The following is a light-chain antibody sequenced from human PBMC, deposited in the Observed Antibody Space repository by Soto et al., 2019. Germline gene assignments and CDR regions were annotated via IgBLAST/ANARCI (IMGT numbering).Light chain of an antibody. CDR2: GVS. V-gene: IGKV3-15*01. Sequence: EIVMTQSPATLSVSPGERATLSCRASQSVSSKLAWFQRKPGQAPSLLIYGVSTRATGVPVRFSGSGSGTEFTLTVNSLQSEDFEVYYCQQYNNWPHTFGQGTKVDI. CDR3: QQYNNWPHT. J-gene: IGKJ2*01. CDR1: QSVSSK.